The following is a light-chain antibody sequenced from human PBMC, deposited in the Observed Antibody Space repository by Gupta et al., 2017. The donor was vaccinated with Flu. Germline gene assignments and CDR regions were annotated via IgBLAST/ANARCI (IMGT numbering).Light chain of an antibody. CDR1: QSGSSSY. Sequence: GRATPSCRASQSGSSSYLAWYQQKPGQAPRLLIYGASSRATGIPDRFSGSGSGTDFTLTISRLEPEDFAVYYCQQYGSSPYTFGQGTKLEIK. CDR2: GAS. V-gene: IGKV3-20*01. CDR3: QQYGSSPYT. J-gene: IGKJ2*01.